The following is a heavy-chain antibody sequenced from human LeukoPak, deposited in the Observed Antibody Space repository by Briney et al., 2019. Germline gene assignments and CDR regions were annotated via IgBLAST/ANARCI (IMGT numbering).Heavy chain of an antibody. J-gene: IGHJ4*02. CDR1: GGSISSGDYY. CDR2: IYYSGST. Sequence: PSETLSLTCTVSGGSISSGDYYWSWIRQPPGKGLEWIGYIYYSGSTYYNPSLKSRVTISVDTSKNQFSLKLSSVTAADTAVYYCARQIVVVPAAFDYWGQGTPVTVSS. CDR3: ARQIVVVPAAFDY. D-gene: IGHD2-2*01. V-gene: IGHV4-30-4*08.